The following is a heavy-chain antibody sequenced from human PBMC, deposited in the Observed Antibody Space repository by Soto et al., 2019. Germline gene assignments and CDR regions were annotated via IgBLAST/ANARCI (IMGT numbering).Heavy chain of an antibody. J-gene: IGHJ4*02. CDR1: GFTFTSSA. V-gene: IGHV1-58*01. CDR3: AANPESLNGPLFDY. Sequence: SVKVSCKASGFTFTSSAVQWVRQARGQRLEWIGWIVVGSGNTNYAQKFQERVTITRDMSTSTAYMELSSLRSEDTAVYYCAANPESLNGPLFDYWGQGTLVTVSS. CDR2: IVVGSGNT. D-gene: IGHD2-8*01.